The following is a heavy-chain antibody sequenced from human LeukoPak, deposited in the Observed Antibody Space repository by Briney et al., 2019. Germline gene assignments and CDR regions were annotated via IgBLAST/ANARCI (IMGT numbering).Heavy chain of an antibody. D-gene: IGHD2-21*02. CDR2: INPHSGGT. V-gene: IGHV1-2*02. Sequence: GASVKVSCKASGYIFTSYGISWVRQAPGQGLEWMGYINPHSGGTNSPQKFQGRVTMTTDTSISAAYMELSSLISDDTAMYYCVREGNELLSKNFDYWGQGTLVTVSS. CDR1: GYIFTSYG. J-gene: IGHJ4*02. CDR3: VREGNELLSKNFDY.